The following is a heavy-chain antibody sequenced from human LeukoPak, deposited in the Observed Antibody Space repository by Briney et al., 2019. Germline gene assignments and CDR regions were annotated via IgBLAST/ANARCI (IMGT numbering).Heavy chain of an antibody. V-gene: IGHV3-23*01. J-gene: IGHJ3*02. D-gene: IGHD3-10*01. CDR1: GFIFNSYA. Sequence: GGSLRLSCAASGFIFNSYALSWVRQAPGKGLEWVSGISGGGGSTDYADSVKGRFTISRDNSKNTLYLQMNSLRAEDTAVYYCAKTRGITKGAFDIWGQGTMATVSS. CDR3: AKTRGITKGAFDI. CDR2: ISGGGGST.